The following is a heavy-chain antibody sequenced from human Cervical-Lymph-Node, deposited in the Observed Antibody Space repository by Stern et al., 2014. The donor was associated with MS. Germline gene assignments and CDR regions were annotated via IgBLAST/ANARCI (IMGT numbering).Heavy chain of an antibody. J-gene: IGHJ3*02. CDR3: ASQI. CDR2: VSSDGANT. Sequence: QVQLVESGGGVVQPGRSLRLSCAASGFIFSNYAMHWVRQPPGEGLERVAVVSSDGANTYFADSVKGRFTISRDNSKNTLYLQMNSLKIEDTAIYYCASQIWGQGTMVTVSS. V-gene: IGHV3-30*01. CDR1: GFIFSNYA.